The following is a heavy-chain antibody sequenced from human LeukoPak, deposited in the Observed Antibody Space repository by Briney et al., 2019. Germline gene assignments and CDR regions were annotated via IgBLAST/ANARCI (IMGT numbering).Heavy chain of an antibody. Sequence: GGSLRLSCAASGFTFSSYGMHWVRQAPGKGLEWVAFIRYDGSNKYYADSVKGRFTTSRDNSKNTLYLQMNSLRAEDTAVYYCAKEGYDSSGLDYWGQGTLVTVSS. V-gene: IGHV3-30*02. J-gene: IGHJ4*02. CDR3: AKEGYDSSGLDY. CDR2: IRYDGSNK. CDR1: GFTFSSYG. D-gene: IGHD3-22*01.